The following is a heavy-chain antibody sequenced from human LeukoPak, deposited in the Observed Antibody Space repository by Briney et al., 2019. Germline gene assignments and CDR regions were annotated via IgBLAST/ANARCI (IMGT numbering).Heavy chain of an antibody. CDR1: GFTFSHFG. CDR3: AKGAQRGFDYSNSLEH. D-gene: IGHD4-11*01. J-gene: IGHJ5*02. CDR2: IWSDATNQ. Sequence: PGTSLRLSCETSGFTFSHFGMHWVRQAPGKGLEWVAVIWSDATNQYYADSVKGRFTISRDNFRRTVSLEMNRLRAEDTAVYYCAKGAQRGFDYSNSLEHWGQGSLVIV. V-gene: IGHV3-33*06.